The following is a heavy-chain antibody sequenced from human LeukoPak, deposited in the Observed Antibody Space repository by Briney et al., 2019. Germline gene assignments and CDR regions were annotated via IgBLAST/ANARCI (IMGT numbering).Heavy chain of an antibody. D-gene: IGHD1-26*01. J-gene: IGHJ4*02. CDR3: ARERNSRSYLASGYFDY. CDR2: INSDGSST. CDR1: GFTFSNYW. Sequence: PGGSLRLSCAASGFTFSNYWMHWVRQAPGKGLVWVSRINSDGSSTRYADSVKGRFTSSRDNAKNTLSLQMKSLRAEDTAVYYCARERNSRSYLASGYFDYWGQGTLVTVSS. V-gene: IGHV3-74*01.